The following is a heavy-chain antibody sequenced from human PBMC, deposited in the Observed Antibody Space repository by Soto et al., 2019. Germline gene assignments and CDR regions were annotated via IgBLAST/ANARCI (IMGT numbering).Heavy chain of an antibody. J-gene: IGHJ4*02. CDR2: ISASNGNT. CDR3: ARSQSGDYEGCGY. D-gene: IGHD4-17*01. CDR1: GYTFTNYG. Sequence: QVQLVQSGAEVKKPGASVKVSCKASGYTFTNYGINWVRQAPGQGLEWMGWISASNGNTNYAQRVQGRVTMTTDTSTSTAYRELRSLTSDDTAVYYCARSQSGDYEGCGYWGQGTLVTVSS. V-gene: IGHV1-18*01.